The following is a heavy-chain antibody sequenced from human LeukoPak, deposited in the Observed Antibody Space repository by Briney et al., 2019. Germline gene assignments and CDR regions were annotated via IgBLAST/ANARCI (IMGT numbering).Heavy chain of an antibody. CDR2: INPNSGGT. V-gene: IGHV1-2*02. Sequence: ASVKVSCKASGYTFTGYYMHGVRQAPGQGLEWMGWINPNSGGTNYAQKFQGRVTMTRDTSISTAYMELSRLRSDDTAVYYCAREGGSGSNWFDPWGQGTLVTVSS. J-gene: IGHJ5*02. CDR3: AREGGSGSNWFDP. CDR1: GYTFTGYY. D-gene: IGHD3-10*01.